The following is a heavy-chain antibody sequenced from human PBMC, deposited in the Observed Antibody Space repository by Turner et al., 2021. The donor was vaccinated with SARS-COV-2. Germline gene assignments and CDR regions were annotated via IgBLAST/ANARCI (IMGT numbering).Heavy chain of an antibody. CDR1: GLTFSSYW. Sequence: EVQVVGPGGGLVQPGGSVIPSCAVSGLTFSSYWMSWVRQAPGKGLEWVANIKQDESEKNYVDSVKGRFTISRDNAKNSLYLQMNSLRAEDTAVYYCATGGYSYHHWGQGTLVTVSS. J-gene: IGHJ4*02. V-gene: IGHV3-7*03. CDR2: IKQDESEK. CDR3: ATGGYSYHH. D-gene: IGHD5-18*01.